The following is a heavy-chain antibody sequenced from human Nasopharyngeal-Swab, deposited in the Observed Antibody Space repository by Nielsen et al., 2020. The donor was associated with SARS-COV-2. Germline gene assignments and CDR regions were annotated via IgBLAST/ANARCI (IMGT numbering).Heavy chain of an antibody. CDR3: AKDSCTNGVCYYDY. V-gene: IGHV3-23*01. Sequence: GESLKISCAASGFTFSSYAMNWVRQAPGKGLEWVSAISGSGGVTFYADSVKGRFTISRDNSKNTLYLRMNSLRAEDTAVYYCAKDSCTNGVCYYDYRGQGILVTVSS. J-gene: IGHJ4*02. CDR2: ISGSGGVT. D-gene: IGHD2-8*01. CDR1: GFTFSSYA.